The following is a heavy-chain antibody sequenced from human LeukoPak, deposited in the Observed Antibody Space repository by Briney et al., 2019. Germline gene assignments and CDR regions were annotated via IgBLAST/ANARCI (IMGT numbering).Heavy chain of an antibody. CDR1: SYTCISYG. J-gene: IGHJ4*02. CDR2: IDTYKGST. Sequence: ASVKVSCTASSYTCISYGVSWVRQAPGQGLEWMGWIDTYKGSTNYAENLQGTVTVTTDTSTSTVSMELRSLRSDDTAVYYCARPNTEATGYYFDYWGQGTLVTVPS. V-gene: IGHV1-18*01. CDR3: ARPNTEATGYYFDY. D-gene: IGHD1-1*01.